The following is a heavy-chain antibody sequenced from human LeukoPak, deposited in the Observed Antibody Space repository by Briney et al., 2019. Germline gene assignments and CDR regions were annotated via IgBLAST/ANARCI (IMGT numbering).Heavy chain of an antibody. CDR1: GFTFSSYA. CDR3: AKDLGYSGSYIDC. V-gene: IGHV3-23*01. Sequence: GGSLRLSCAASGFTFSSYAMIWVRQAPGKGLEWVSTISGSGDSTYYADSVKGRFTISRDNSKNTLYLQMNSLRTEDTAVYYCAKDLGYSGSYIDCWGQGTLVTVSS. J-gene: IGHJ4*02. CDR2: ISGSGDST. D-gene: IGHD1-26*01.